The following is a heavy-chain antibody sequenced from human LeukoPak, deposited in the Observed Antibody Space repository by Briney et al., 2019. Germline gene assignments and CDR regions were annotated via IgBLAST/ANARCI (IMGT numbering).Heavy chain of an antibody. CDR2: ISRGGRTV. J-gene: IGHJ4*02. Sequence: GGSLRLSCAASGFTFSNYEMNWDRQAPGKGLDWVAYISRGGRTVDYADSVKGRFTISRDSAKNALYLQMNSLRAEDTAVYYCARADWDTAMIDYWGQGTLVTVSS. V-gene: IGHV3-48*03. CDR1: GFTFSNYE. CDR3: ARADWDTAMIDY. D-gene: IGHD5-18*01.